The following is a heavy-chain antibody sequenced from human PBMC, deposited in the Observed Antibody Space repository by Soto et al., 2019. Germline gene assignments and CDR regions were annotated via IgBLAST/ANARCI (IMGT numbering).Heavy chain of an antibody. Sequence: HEHLVQSGAEVKRPGASLKVSCKASGYSFTGYYIHWVRQAPGQGLEWMGWINPDSGATNYAQNFQGRVTLTSDTSISTAPMDLTSLTSDDTAVYYCARGDYGTGGYPFPYFDSWGQGTLVIVSS. J-gene: IGHJ4*02. D-gene: IGHD2-8*02. CDR1: GYSFTGYY. V-gene: IGHV1-2*02. CDR2: INPDSGAT. CDR3: ARGDYGTGGYPFPYFDS.